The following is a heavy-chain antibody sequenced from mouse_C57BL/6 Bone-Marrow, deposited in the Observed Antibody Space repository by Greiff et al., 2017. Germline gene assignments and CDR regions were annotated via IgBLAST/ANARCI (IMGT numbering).Heavy chain of an antibody. J-gene: IGHJ2*01. Sequence: QVQLQQPGAELVKPGASVKLSCKASGYTFTSYWMQWVNQRPGQGLEWIGEIDPSDSSTNYNQKFKGKATLTVDTSSRTAYMQLSSLTSEDSAVYYCAREGELRRDFDYWGQGTTLTVSS. CDR1: GYTFTSYW. CDR2: IDPSDSST. V-gene: IGHV1-50*01. D-gene: IGHD3-3*01. CDR3: AREGELRRDFDY.